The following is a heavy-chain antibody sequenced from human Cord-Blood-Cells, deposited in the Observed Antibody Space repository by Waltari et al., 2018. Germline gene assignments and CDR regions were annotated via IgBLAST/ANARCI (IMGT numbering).Heavy chain of an antibody. J-gene: IGHJ6*02. CDR3: ASRNSSSWYYYYYGMDV. CDR2: IYHSGST. CDR1: GGSISSSNW. V-gene: IGHV4-4*02. Sequence: QVQLQASGPGLVKPSGTLSLTCAVSGGSISSSNWWSWVRQPPGKGLEWIGEIYHSGSTNYNPSLKSRVTISVDKSKNQFSLKLSSVTAADTAVYYCASRNSSSWYYYYYGMDVWGQGTTVTVSS. D-gene: IGHD6-13*01.